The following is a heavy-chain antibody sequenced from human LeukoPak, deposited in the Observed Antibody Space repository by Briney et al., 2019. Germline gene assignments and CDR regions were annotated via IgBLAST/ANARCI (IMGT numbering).Heavy chain of an antibody. D-gene: IGHD6-19*01. CDR2: INTDGSTT. CDR1: GFTFSSYW. V-gene: IGHV3-74*01. Sequence: GGSLRLSCAASGFTFSSYWMHWVRQAPGKGLVWVSRINTDGSTTIYADSVKGRFTISRDNSKNTLYLQMNSLRAEDTAVYYCARLTQGIAVAGPQWGQGTLVTVSS. J-gene: IGHJ4*02. CDR3: ARLTQGIAVAGPQ.